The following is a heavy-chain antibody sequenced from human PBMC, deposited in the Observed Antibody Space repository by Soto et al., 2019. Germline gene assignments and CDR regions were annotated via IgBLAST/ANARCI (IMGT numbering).Heavy chain of an antibody. J-gene: IGHJ6*03. CDR1: GGSISSSSYY. CDR3: ARHRGNYDFSPFSYYYYYMDV. Sequence: SETLSLTCTVSGGSISSSSYYWGWIRQPPGKGLEWIGSIYYSGSTYYNPSLKRRVTISVDTSKNQFSLKLSSVTAADTAVYYCARHRGNYDFSPFSYYYYYMDVWGKGTTVTVSS. V-gene: IGHV4-39*01. D-gene: IGHD3-3*01. CDR2: IYYSGST.